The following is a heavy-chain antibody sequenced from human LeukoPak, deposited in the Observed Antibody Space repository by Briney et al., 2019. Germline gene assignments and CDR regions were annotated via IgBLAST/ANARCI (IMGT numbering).Heavy chain of an antibody. CDR1: GFTFSSYS. CDR3: ARELLDYYYMDV. D-gene: IGHD2-15*01. CDR2: ISSSSSYI. J-gene: IGHJ6*03. Sequence: GGSLRLSCAASGFTFSSYSMNWVRQAPGKGLEWVSSISSSSSYIYYADSVKGRFTISRVNAKNSLYLQMNSLRAEDTAVYYCARELLDYYYMDVWGKGTTVTVSS. V-gene: IGHV3-21*01.